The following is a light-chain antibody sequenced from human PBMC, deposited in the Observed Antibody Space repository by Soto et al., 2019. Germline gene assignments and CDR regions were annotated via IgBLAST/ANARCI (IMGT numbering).Light chain of an antibody. Sequence: EIVMTQSPATLSVSAGERATLSCRASQSVSSDLAWYHQKPGQAPRLLIYGASTRATGIPARFSGSGSGTEFTLTISRLETEDFAVFYCQQYGTSEIIFGQGTRLEIK. CDR1: QSVSSD. J-gene: IGKJ5*01. V-gene: IGKV3-15*01. CDR2: GAS. CDR3: QQYGTSEII.